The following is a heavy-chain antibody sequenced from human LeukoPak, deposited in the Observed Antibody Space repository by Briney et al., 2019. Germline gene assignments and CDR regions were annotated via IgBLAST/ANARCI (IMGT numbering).Heavy chain of an antibody. CDR2: INPSGGSK. D-gene: IGHD3-10*01. CDR3: ARDYYGSGSYYRPRRYFDY. Sequence: ASVKVSCKASVYTFTIYYIHWVRQAPGQGLEWMGIINPSGGSKSYAQKFQGRVTMTRDTSTSTVYMELSSLRSEDTAVYYCARDYYGSGSYYRPRRYFDYWGQGTLVTVSS. CDR1: VYTFTIYY. J-gene: IGHJ4*02. V-gene: IGHV1-46*01.